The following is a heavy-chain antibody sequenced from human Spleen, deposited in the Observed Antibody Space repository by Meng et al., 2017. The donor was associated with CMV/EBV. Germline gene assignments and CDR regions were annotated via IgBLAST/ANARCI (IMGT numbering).Heavy chain of an antibody. CDR2: IYHSGST. D-gene: IGHD6-19*01. J-gene: IGHJ4*02. V-gene: IGHV4-30-4*08. CDR1: GSINSYDYS. Sequence: GSINSYDYSWSWIRQPPGKGLEWIGYIYHSGSTYYSPSLSSRVTISVDTSKNQFSLRLNSVTAADTAVYYCARYRPASDWSYHYFDYWGQGTLVTVSS. CDR3: ARYRPASDWSYHYFDY.